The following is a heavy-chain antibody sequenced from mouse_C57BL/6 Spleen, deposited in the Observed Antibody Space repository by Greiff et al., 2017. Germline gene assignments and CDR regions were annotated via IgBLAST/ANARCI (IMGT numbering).Heavy chain of an antibody. CDR3: ARPHYYGRGNWFAY. CDR2: ISSGGSYT. V-gene: IGHV5-6*01. D-gene: IGHD1-1*01. CDR1: GFTFSSYG. J-gene: IGHJ3*01. Sequence: EVQGVESGGDLVKPGGSLKLSCAASGFTFSSYGTSWVRQTPDKRLEWVATISSGGSYTYYPDSVKGRFTISRDNAKNTLYLQMSSLKSEDTAMYYCARPHYYGRGNWFAYWGQGTLVTVSA.